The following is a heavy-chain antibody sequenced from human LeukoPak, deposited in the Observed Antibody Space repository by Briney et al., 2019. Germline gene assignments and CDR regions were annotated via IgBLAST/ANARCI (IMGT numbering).Heavy chain of an antibody. D-gene: IGHD5-24*01. V-gene: IGHV1-18*01. CDR2: ISAYSGNT. CDR1: GYTCTSYG. Sequence: GASVKVSCKASGYTCTSYGISCVRQAPGQELEWMGWISAYSGNTNCAQKLQGRVTMTSDTSTSTAYMELRSLRSDDTAVYYCARVQMATTDNDYWGQGTLVTVSS. J-gene: IGHJ4*02. CDR3: ARVQMATTDNDY.